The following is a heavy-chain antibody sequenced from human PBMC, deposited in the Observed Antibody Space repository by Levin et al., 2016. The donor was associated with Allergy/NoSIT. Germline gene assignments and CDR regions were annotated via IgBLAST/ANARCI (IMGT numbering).Heavy chain of an antibody. J-gene: IGHJ4*02. Sequence: WIRQPPGKGLEWVAVISYDGSNKYYADSVKGRFTISRDNSKNTLYLQMNSLRAEDTAVYYCARARTAYCGGDCGTYFDYWGQGTLVTVSS. CDR2: ISYDGSNK. D-gene: IGHD2-21*02. V-gene: IGHV3-30-3*01. CDR3: ARARTAYCGGDCGTYFDY.